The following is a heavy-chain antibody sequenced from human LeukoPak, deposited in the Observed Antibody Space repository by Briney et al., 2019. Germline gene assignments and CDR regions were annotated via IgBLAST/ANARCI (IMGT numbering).Heavy chain of an antibody. CDR1: GFTFSPYA. J-gene: IGHJ6*02. CDR3: ATASYSSGPYYYGMDV. D-gene: IGHD6-19*01. Sequence: GGSLRLSCAASGFTFSPYALSWVRQAPGKGLEWVSSISGSDGSTFYADSGKGRFSISRDNSKNTLYRHMNSLRAEDTALYYCATASYSSGPYYYGMDVWGHGTTVTVSS. CDR2: ISGSDGST. V-gene: IGHV3-23*01.